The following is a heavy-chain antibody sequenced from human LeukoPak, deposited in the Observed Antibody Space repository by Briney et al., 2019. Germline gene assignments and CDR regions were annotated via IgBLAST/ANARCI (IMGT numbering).Heavy chain of an antibody. Sequence: SETLSLTCTVSGGSISSGDYYWSWIRQPPGKGLEWIGYIYYSGSTYYNPSLKSRVTISVDTSKNQFSLKLSSVTAADTAVYYCASESIAARLNYYYGMDVWGQGTTVTVSS. J-gene: IGHJ6*02. CDR2: IYYSGST. CDR3: ASESIAARLNYYYGMDV. CDR1: GGSISSGDYY. D-gene: IGHD6-6*01. V-gene: IGHV4-30-4*01.